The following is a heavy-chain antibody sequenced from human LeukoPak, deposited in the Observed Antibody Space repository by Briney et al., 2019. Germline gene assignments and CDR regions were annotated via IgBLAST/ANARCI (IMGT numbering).Heavy chain of an antibody. CDR1: GFTFSTYE. D-gene: IGHD3-10*01. CDR2: INNNGKTL. Sequence: PGGSLRLSCVASGFTFSTYEMIWVRQAPGKGLEWVSYINNNGKTLYYADPVKGRFTVSRDNAKNTLYLQMNSLRADDTAVYYCAREDFYFGSQFFDYWGQGTLVTVSS. J-gene: IGHJ4*02. V-gene: IGHV3-48*03. CDR3: AREDFYFGSQFFDY.